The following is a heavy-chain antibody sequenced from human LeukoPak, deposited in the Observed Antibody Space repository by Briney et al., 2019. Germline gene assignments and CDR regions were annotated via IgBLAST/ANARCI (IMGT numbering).Heavy chain of an antibody. Sequence: AGGSLRLSCAASGFTFSSYAMSWVREAPGKGLEWVSGISGSGGSTYYADSVKGWFTISRDNSKDTLYLQMNSLRAEDTAVYYCAKERGGYFYGQFDYWGQGTLVTVSS. CDR2: ISGSGGST. D-gene: IGHD5-18*01. CDR3: AKERGGYFYGQFDY. J-gene: IGHJ4*02. V-gene: IGHV3-23*01. CDR1: GFTFSSYA.